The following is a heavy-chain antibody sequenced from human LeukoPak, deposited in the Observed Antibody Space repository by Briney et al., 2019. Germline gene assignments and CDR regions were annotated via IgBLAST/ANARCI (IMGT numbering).Heavy chain of an antibody. J-gene: IGHJ6*03. CDR1: GFTFSSNG. V-gene: IGHV3-30*02. CDR2: IQYDGSKK. D-gene: IGHD6-13*01. CDR3: AKVNSSSFQDYYYYYMDV. Sequence: GGSLRLSCVASGFTFSSNGMHWVRQAPGKGLEWVTFIQYDGSKKYYADSVKGRFTISRDNSKNTLYLQMNSLRAEDTAVYFCAKVNSSSFQDYYYYYMDVWGKGTTVTVSS.